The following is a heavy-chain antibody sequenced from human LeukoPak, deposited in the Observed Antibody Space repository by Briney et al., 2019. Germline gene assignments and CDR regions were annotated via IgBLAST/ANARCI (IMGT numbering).Heavy chain of an antibody. D-gene: IGHD4-17*01. CDR2: ISYDGSNK. CDR3: ARETGSAVGSTDFDY. CDR1: GFTFSSYA. Sequence: GGSLRLSCAASGFTFSSYAIHWDRQAPGKGLEWVAVISYDGSNKYYADSVKGRFTISRDNSKNTLYLQMNSLRAEDTAVYYCARETGSAVGSTDFDYWGQGTLVTVFS. J-gene: IGHJ4*02. V-gene: IGHV3-30-3*01.